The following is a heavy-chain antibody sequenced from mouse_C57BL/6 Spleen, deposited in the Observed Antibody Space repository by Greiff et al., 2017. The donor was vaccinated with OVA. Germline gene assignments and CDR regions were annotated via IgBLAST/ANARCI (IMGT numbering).Heavy chain of an antibody. V-gene: IGHV1-22*01. CDR1: GYTFTDYH. D-gene: IGHD2-1*01. J-gene: IGHJ1*03. CDR2: INPNNGGT. Sequence: VQLQQSGPELVKPGASVKMSCKASGYTFTDYHMHWVKQSHGKSLEWIGYINPNNGGTSYNQKFKGKATLTVNKSSSTAYMELRSLTSEDSAVYYCARDGNGWYFDVWGTGTTVTVSS. CDR3: ARDGNGWYFDV.